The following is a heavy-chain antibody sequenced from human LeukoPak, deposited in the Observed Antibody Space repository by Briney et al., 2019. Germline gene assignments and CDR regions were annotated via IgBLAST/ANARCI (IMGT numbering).Heavy chain of an antibody. CDR3: AKGPPVFEVTKLGYYYMDV. J-gene: IGHJ6*03. D-gene: IGHD4-11*01. V-gene: IGHV4-59*01. Sequence: SETLSLTCTVSGGSISSYYWNWIRQPPGKGLEWIGCIFYTGSIHYGPSLRSRVTISVDTSRNQFSLNVRSVTAADTAVYYCAKGPPVFEVTKLGYYYMDVWDKGTAVTVSS. CDR1: GGSISSYY. CDR2: IFYTGSI.